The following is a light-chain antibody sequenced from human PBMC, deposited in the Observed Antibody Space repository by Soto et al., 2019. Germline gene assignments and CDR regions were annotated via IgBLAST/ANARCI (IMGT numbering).Light chain of an antibody. CDR3: HSYDVSLRGPA. V-gene: IGLV1-40*01. J-gene: IGLJ2*01. Sequence: QSVLTQPPSLSGAPGQRVTISCTGSRSNIGAGYDVPWYQHLPGTAPKVLIFDNSNRPSGVPDRFSGSKSGTSASLAITGLQAEDEAVDYCHSYDVSLRGPAFGGGTKLTVL. CDR2: DNS. CDR1: RSNIGAGYD.